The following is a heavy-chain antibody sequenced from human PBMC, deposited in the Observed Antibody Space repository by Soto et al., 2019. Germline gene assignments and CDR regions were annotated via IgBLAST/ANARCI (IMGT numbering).Heavy chain of an antibody. CDR2: INAGNGNT. CDR3: ARSHMVRGVIAKYNWFDP. J-gene: IGHJ5*02. D-gene: IGHD3-10*01. V-gene: IGHV1-3*01. Sequence: GASVKVSCKASGYTFTSYAMHWVRQAPGQRLEWMGWINAGNGNTKYSQKFQGRVTITRDTSASTAYMELSSLRSEDTAVYYCARSHMVRGVIAKYNWFDPWGQGTLVTVSS. CDR1: GYTFTSYA.